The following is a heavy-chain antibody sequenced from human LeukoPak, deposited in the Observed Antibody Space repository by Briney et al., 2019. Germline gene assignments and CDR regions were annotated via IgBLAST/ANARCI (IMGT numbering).Heavy chain of an antibody. CDR2: IYYSGGT. CDR3: ARAEYYRSGSYYNVGYYMDV. CDR1: GGSISSYY. V-gene: IGHV4-59*01. D-gene: IGHD3-10*01. J-gene: IGHJ6*03. Sequence: SETLSLTCTVSGGSISSYYWSWIRQPPGKGLEWIGYIYYSGGTNYNPSLKSRVTISVDTPKNQFSLKLSSVTAADTAVYYCARAEYYRSGSYYNVGYYMDVWGKGTTVTVSS.